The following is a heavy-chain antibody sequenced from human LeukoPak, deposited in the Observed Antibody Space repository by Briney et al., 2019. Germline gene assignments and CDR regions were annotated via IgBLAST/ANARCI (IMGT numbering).Heavy chain of an antibody. CDR3: TCGYYSRGDY. Sequence: PSETLSLTCTVSGGSISSSSYYWGWIRQPPGKGLEWIGTIYYSGSTYYNPSLKSRATISVDTSKNQFSLKLSSVTAADTAVYYCTCGYYSRGDYWGQGTLVTVSS. CDR2: IYYSGST. J-gene: IGHJ4*02. V-gene: IGHV4-39*01. D-gene: IGHD3-22*01. CDR1: GGSISSSSYY.